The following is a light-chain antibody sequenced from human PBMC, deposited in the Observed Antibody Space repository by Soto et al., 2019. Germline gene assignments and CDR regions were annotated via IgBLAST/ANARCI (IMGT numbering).Light chain of an antibody. CDR3: QQYNNWPHIT. CDR2: YAS. Sequence: EIMMTQSPATLSVSPGERATLSCRASQSVRNNLAWYQQKPGQAPRLLIYYASTRATGIPARFSGSGSGTEFTLTISSLQSEDFALYYCQQYNNWPHITFGQGTRLEIK. CDR1: QSVRNN. J-gene: IGKJ5*01. V-gene: IGKV3-15*01.